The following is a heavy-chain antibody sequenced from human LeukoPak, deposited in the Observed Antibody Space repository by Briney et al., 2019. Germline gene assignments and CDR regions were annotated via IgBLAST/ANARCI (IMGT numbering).Heavy chain of an antibody. V-gene: IGHV3-15*01. CDR3: TTSTLWIGEQPVLNQ. Sequence: GGSLRLSCAASGFTFSNAWMSWVRQAPGKGLEWVGRIKSKTDGGTTDYAAPVKGRFTISRDDSKNTLYLQMNSLKTEDTAVYYCTTSTLWIGEQPVLNQWGQGALVTVSS. D-gene: IGHD3-10*01. J-gene: IGHJ4*02. CDR2: IKSKTDGGTT. CDR1: GFTFSNAW.